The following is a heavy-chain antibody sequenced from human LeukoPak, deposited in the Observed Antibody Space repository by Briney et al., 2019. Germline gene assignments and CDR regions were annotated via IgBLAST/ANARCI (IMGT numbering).Heavy chain of an antibody. CDR1: GFTFSSYG. D-gene: IGHD6-19*01. J-gene: IGHJ4*02. V-gene: IGHV3-30*02. CDR2: IRYDGSNK. Sequence: PGGSVRLSCAASGFTFSSYGMHWVRQAPGKGLEWVAFIRYDGSNKYYADSVKGRFTISRDNSKNTLYLQMNSLRAEDTAVYYCAKGWGSSGWYGDYWGQGTLVTVSS. CDR3: AKGWGSSGWYGDY.